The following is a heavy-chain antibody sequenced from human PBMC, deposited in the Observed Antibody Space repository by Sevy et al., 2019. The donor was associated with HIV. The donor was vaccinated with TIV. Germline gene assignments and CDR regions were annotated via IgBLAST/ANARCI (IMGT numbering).Heavy chain of an antibody. CDR2: IYYTGST. D-gene: IGHD5-12*01. V-gene: IGHV4-59*01. J-gene: IGHJ5*02. CDR3: AGAPPVRSGDDSLNWFDP. CDR1: GGSISAYY. Sequence: SETLSLTCTVSGGSISAYYWSWIRQPPGKPLEYIGYIYYTGSTNYNPSLKSRVTISVDTSKNQVSLKLNSVTAADTAGYFCAGAPPVRSGDDSLNWFDPWGQGTLVTVSS.